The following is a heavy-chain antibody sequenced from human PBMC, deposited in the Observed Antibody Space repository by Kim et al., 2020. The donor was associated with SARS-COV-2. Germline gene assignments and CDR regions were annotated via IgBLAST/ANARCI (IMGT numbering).Heavy chain of an antibody. D-gene: IGHD6-13*01. CDR3: ARHGPLLGYSFDL. J-gene: IGHJ3*01. CDR2: IWPHDSDT. Sequence: GESLKISCKGSGYSFSDYWIGWVRQMPGKGLEWMGFIWPHDSDTKYSPSFQGQVTISVDKSINTVYLQGDSLKASDTAMYYCARHGPLLGYSFDLWGQGTMVTVSS. V-gene: IGHV5-51*01. CDR1: GYSFSDYW.